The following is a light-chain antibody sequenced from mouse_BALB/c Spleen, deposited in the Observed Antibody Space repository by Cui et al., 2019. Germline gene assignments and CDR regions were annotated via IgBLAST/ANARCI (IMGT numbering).Light chain of an antibody. CDR1: SSVSY. CDR2: LTS. Sequence: QIVLTQSPALMSASPGEKVTMTCSASSSVSYMYWYQQKPRSSPKPWIYLTSNLASGVPDRFSGSGSGTSYSLTISSMEAEDAATYYCQQWNNNPLFTFGSGTKLEIK. CDR3: QQWNNNPLFT. J-gene: IGKJ4*01. V-gene: IGKV4-68*01.